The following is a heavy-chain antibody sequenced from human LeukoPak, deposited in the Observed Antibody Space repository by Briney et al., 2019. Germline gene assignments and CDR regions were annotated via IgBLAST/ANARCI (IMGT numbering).Heavy chain of an antibody. CDR3: ARDGIANSGWNKNYFDY. D-gene: IGHD6-19*01. V-gene: IGHV1-3*01. J-gene: IGHJ4*02. CDR1: GYTFTSYA. Sequence: ASVKVSCTASGYTFTSYAIHWVRQAPGQRLEWMGWINAASGNTKYSQKFQGRVTITRDTSASTAYVELSSLRSEDTAVYYCARDGIANSGWNKNYFDYWGQGTLVTVSS. CDR2: INAASGNT.